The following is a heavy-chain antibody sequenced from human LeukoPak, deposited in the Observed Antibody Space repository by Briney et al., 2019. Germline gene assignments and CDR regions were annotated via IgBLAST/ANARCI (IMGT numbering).Heavy chain of an antibody. CDR2: INWNGGST. Sequence: PGGSLRLSCAASGFTFDDYGMSWVRQAPGKGLEWVSGINWNGGSTGYADSVKGRFTISRDNAKNSLYLQMNSLRAEDTALYYCARLLYYDSSVRGNFDYWGQGTLVTVSS. CDR3: ARLLYYDSSVRGNFDY. CDR1: GFTFDDYG. D-gene: IGHD3-22*01. V-gene: IGHV3-20*04. J-gene: IGHJ4*02.